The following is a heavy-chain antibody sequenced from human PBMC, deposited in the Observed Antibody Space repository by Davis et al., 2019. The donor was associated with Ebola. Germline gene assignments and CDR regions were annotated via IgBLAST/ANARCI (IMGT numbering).Heavy chain of an antibody. CDR3: ARARYSSGWTARGYFDY. V-gene: IGHV4-39*07. Sequence: SETLSLTCTVSGGSISSSSYYWGWIRQPPGKGLEWIGEINHSGSTNYNPSLKSRVTISVDTSKNQFSLKLSSVTAADTAVYYCARARYSSGWTARGYFDYWGQGTLVTVSS. J-gene: IGHJ4*02. D-gene: IGHD6-19*01. CDR2: INHSGST. CDR1: GGSISSSSYY.